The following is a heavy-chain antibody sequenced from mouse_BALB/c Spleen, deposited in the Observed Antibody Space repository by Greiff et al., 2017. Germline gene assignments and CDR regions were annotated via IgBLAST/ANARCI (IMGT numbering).Heavy chain of an antibody. CDR2: ISSGGST. CDR3: AGGPLICYGYDYCAMDY. CDR1: GFTFSSYA. D-gene: IGHD1-2*01. Sequence: EVKLMESGGGLVKPGGSLKLSCAASGFTFSSYAMSWVRQTPEKRLEWVASISSGGSTYYPDSVKGRFTISRDNARNILYLQMSSLRSEDTAMYYCAGGPLICYGYDYCAMDYWGEGTSVTVSS. V-gene: IGHV5-6-5*01. J-gene: IGHJ4*01.